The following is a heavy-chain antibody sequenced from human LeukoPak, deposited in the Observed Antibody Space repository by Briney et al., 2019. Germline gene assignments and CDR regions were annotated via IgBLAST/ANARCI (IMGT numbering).Heavy chain of an antibody. CDR3: ARLPSVRGVDRYFDY. Sequence: GESLKISCRGSGYRFTSYLIGRGRQMPGKGLEGMGIIYPGDSDTRYSPSFQGQVTISVDKSISTAYLQWSSLKASDTAMYYCARLPSVRGVDRYFDYWGQGTLVTVSS. D-gene: IGHD3-10*01. CDR2: IYPGDSDT. CDR1: GYRFTSYL. V-gene: IGHV5-51*01. J-gene: IGHJ4*02.